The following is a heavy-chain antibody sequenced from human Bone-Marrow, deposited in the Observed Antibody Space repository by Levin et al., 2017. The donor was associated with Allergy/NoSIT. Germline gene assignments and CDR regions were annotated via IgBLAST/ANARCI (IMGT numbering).Heavy chain of an antibody. Sequence: GGSLRLSCAASGFTFSSYWMSWVRQAPGKGLEWVANIKQDGSEKYYVDSVKGRFTISRDNAKNSLYLQMNSLRAEDTAVYYCAREGSGWYEYYYYYGMDVWGQGTTVTVSS. D-gene: IGHD6-19*01. CDR1: GFTFSSYW. J-gene: IGHJ6*02. CDR2: IKQDGSEK. V-gene: IGHV3-7*01. CDR3: AREGSGWYEYYYYYGMDV.